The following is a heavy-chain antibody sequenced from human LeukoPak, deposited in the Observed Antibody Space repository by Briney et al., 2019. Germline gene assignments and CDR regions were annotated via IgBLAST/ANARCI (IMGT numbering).Heavy chain of an antibody. D-gene: IGHD6-13*01. V-gene: IGHV1-69*05. CDR1: GGTFSSYA. Sequence: ASVKVSCKASGGTFSSYAISWVRQAPGQGREWMGRIIPIFGTANYAQKFQGRVTITTDESTSTAYMELRSLRSDDTAVYYCARAEGYSGSWKYYYYYYYMDVWGKRTTVTVSS. CDR2: IIPIFGTA. CDR3: ARAEGYSGSWKYYYYYYYMDV. J-gene: IGHJ6*03.